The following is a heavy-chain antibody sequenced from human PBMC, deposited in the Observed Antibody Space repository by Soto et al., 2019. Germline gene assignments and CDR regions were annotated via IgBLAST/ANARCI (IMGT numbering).Heavy chain of an antibody. CDR3: ARVPVDTYMIYWSDP. V-gene: IGHV4-34*01. CDR2: INFSGST. CDR1: GGSFSGYY. J-gene: IGHJ5*02. D-gene: IGHD5-18*01. Sequence: SETLSLTCAVYGGSFSGYYWSWIRQPPGKGLEWVGQINFSGSTNYNPSLKSRVTISLDTSKNQFSLKLRSVTAGDTAVYYCARVPVDTYMIYWSDPWGQGTLVTVSS.